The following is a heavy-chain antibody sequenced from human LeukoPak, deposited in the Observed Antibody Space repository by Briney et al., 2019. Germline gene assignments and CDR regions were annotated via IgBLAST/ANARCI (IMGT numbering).Heavy chain of an antibody. CDR3: AREIVGATGGYFDY. CDR1: GYTFTSYD. V-gene: IGHV1-8*01. CDR2: MNPNSGNT. D-gene: IGHD1-26*01. J-gene: IGHJ4*02. Sequence: ASVKVSCKASGYTFTSYDINWVRQATGQGLEWMGWMNPNSGNTGYAQKFQGRVTITTDESTSTAYMELSSLRSEDTAVYYCAREIVGATGGYFDYWGQGTLVTVSS.